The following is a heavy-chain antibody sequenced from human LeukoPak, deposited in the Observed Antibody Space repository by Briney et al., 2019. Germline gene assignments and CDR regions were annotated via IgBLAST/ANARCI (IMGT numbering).Heavy chain of an antibody. CDR2: ISSSSSTI. J-gene: IGHJ4*02. Sequence: GGSLRLSCAASGFTFSSYSMNWVRQAPGKGLEWVSYISSSSSTIYYADSVKGRFTISRDNAKNSLYLQMNSLRAEDTAVYYCARLYNYRFDYWGQGTLVTVSS. D-gene: IGHD1-1*01. CDR3: ARLYNYRFDY. CDR1: GFTFSSYS. V-gene: IGHV3-48*04.